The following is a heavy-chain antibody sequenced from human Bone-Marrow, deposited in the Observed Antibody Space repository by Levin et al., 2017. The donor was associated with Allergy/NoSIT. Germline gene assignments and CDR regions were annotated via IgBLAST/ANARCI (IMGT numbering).Heavy chain of an antibody. CDR1: GGTFSSYA. Sequence: SVKVSCKASGGTFSSYAISWVRQAPGQGLEWMGGIIPIFGTANYAQKFQGRVTITADESTSTAYMELSSLRSEDTAVYYCARNGEMATISVREAFDIWGQGTMVTVSS. D-gene: IGHD5-24*01. CDR3: ARNGEMATISVREAFDI. CDR2: IIPIFGTA. V-gene: IGHV1-69*13. J-gene: IGHJ3*02.